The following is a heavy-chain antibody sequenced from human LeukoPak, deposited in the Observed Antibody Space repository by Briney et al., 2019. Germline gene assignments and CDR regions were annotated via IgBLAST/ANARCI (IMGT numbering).Heavy chain of an antibody. CDR3: ARIRRPHWYLDL. CDR2: IYYSGST. Sequence: GSLRLSCAASGFTDSSNYMSWVRQAPGKGLEFVGFIYYSGSTKYNPSLKSRVTISAATSKTQFSLRLSYATAADTAVYYCARIRRPHWYLDLWGRGTLVTVSP. J-gene: IGHJ2*01. V-gene: IGHV4-59*08. CDR1: GFTDSSNY. D-gene: IGHD3-3*01.